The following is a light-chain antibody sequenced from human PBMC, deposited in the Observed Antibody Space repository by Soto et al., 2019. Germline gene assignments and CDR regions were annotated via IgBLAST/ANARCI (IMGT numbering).Light chain of an antibody. Sequence: QTVVTQEPSFSVSPGGTVTLTCGLSSGSVSTSYYPSWYQQTPGHAPRTLIYSTNTRSSGVPDRISGSILGNKAALTITGAQADDESDYYCVLYMGSGVWVFGGGTKVTVL. CDR3: VLYMGSGVWV. CDR1: SGSVSTSYY. CDR2: STN. V-gene: IGLV8-61*01. J-gene: IGLJ3*02.